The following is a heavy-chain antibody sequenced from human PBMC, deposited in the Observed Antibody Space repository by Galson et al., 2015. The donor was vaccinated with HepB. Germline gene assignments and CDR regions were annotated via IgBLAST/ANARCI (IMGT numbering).Heavy chain of an antibody. J-gene: IGHJ5*02. D-gene: IGHD1-7*01. CDR3: ATQGTGTTDWFDP. CDR1: GYTLTELS. Sequence: SVKVSCKVSGYTLTELSMHWVRQAPGKGLEWMGGFDPEDGETIYAQKFQGRVTMTEDTSTDTAYMELSSLRSEDTAVYYCATQGTGTTDWFDPWGQGTLVTVSS. V-gene: IGHV1-24*01. CDR2: FDPEDGET.